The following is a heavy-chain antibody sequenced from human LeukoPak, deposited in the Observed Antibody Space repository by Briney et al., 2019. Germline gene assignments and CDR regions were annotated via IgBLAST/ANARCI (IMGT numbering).Heavy chain of an antibody. Sequence: GASVKVSCKVSGYTLTELSMHWVRQAPGKGLEWMGGFDPEDGETIYAQKFQGRVTLTEDTSTDTAYMELSSLRSEDTAVYYCATALSGSYRPDAFDIWGQGTMVTVSS. J-gene: IGHJ3*02. CDR3: ATALSGSYRPDAFDI. V-gene: IGHV1-24*01. D-gene: IGHD1-26*01. CDR2: FDPEDGET. CDR1: GYTLTELS.